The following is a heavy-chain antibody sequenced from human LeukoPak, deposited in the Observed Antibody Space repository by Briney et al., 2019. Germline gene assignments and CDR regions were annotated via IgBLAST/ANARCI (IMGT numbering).Heavy chain of an antibody. Sequence: SVKVSCKXSGGTFSSYAISWVRQAPGQGLEWMGRIIPIFGTATYAQKFQGRVTITTDESTSTAYMELSSLRSEDTAVYYCARDKTIFGPPAWFDPWGQGTLVTVSS. V-gene: IGHV1-69*05. CDR1: GGTFSSYA. CDR2: IIPIFGTA. J-gene: IGHJ5*02. D-gene: IGHD3-9*01. CDR3: ARDKTIFGPPAWFDP.